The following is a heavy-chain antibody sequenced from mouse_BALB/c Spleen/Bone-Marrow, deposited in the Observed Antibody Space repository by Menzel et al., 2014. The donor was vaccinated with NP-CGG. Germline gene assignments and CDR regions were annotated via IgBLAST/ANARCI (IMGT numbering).Heavy chain of an antibody. Sequence: EVMLVESGGDLVKSGGSLKLSCAASGFTFSTYGMSWVRQTPDKRLEWAATISSGGDYTYYPDSVKGRFTISRDNAKNTLYLQMSSLKSEDTAMYYCASQTGTWFAYWGQGTLVTVSA. CDR3: ASQTGTWFAY. V-gene: IGHV5-6*01. CDR2: ISSGGDYT. D-gene: IGHD4-1*01. CDR1: GFTFSTYG. J-gene: IGHJ3*01.